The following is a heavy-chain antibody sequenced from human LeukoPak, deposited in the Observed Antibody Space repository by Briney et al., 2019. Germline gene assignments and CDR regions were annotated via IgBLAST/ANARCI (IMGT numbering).Heavy chain of an antibody. V-gene: IGHV4-4*07. CDR3: ARDRSSSYTRDWFDP. CDR1: GSSINGYY. J-gene: IGHJ5*02. D-gene: IGHD6-13*01. Sequence: PSETLSLTCTVSGSSINGYYWSWIRQPAGKGLEWIGRIYNSESINYNPSLKSRVTMSIDTSKNQFSLKLNSVTAADTAVYYCARDRSSSYTRDWFDPWGQGALVTVSS. CDR2: IYNSESI.